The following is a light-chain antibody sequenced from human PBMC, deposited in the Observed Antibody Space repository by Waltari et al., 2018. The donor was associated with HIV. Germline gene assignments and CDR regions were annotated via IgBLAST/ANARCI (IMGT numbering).Light chain of an antibody. CDR2: DVS. J-gene: IGLJ2*01. CDR3: CSYAGSYPVV. V-gene: IGLV2-11*01. CDR1: RSDVGVYTF. Sequence: QSPLPQPRPVSGSPGRSVPISCPGTRSDVGVYTFVSWYQQHPGKAPKLMIYDVSKRPSGVPDRFSGSKSGNTASLTISGLQAEDEADYYCCSYAGSYPVVFGGGTKLTVL.